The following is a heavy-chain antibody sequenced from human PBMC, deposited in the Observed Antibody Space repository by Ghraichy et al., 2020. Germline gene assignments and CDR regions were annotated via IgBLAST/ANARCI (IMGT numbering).Heavy chain of an antibody. CDR3: ARGTGWLIDY. CDR1: GFLISNSW. V-gene: IGHV3-7*05. D-gene: IGHD6-19*01. CDR2: IKHDGSEE. J-gene: IGHJ4*02. Sequence: GGSLRLSCAGSGFLISNSWVNWVRQAPGKGLEWVAIIKHDGSEEYYMDSVKGRFTISRDNAKRSVYLHMSSLRVDDTAIYFCARGTGWLIDYWGLGTLVTVSS.